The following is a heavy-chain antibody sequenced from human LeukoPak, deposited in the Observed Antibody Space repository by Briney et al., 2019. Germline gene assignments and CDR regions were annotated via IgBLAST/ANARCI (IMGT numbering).Heavy chain of an antibody. V-gene: IGHV1-2*02. CDR2: INPNSGGT. J-gene: IGHJ4*02. CDR1: GYTFTGYC. Sequence: ASVKVSCKASGYTFTGYCMHWVRRAPGQGLEWMGWINPNSGGTNYAQKFQGRVTMTRDTSISTAYMELSRLRSDDTAVYYCASSRDLYGSGSYYAYWGQGTLVTVSS. CDR3: ASSRDLYGSGSYYAY. D-gene: IGHD3-10*01.